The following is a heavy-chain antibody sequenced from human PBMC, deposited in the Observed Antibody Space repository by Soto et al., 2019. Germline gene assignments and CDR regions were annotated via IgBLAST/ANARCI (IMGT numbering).Heavy chain of an antibody. D-gene: IGHD1-26*01. CDR2: ISGSGGST. CDR3: AKYWRSGSYSDY. CDR1: GFTFSSYA. V-gene: IGHV3-23*01. J-gene: IGHJ4*02. Sequence: EVQLLESGGGLVQPGGSLRLSCAASGFTFSSYAMSWARQAPGKGLEWVSAISGSGGSTYYADSVKGRFTISRDNSKNTLYLQMNSLRDEDTAVYYCAKYWRSGSYSDYWGQGTLVTVSS.